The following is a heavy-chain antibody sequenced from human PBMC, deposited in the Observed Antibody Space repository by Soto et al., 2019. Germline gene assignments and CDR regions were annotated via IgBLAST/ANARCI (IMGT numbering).Heavy chain of an antibody. CDR1: GGSFSGYY. J-gene: IGHJ4*02. D-gene: IGHD3-9*01. CDR3: AGAGLLLRYFDWSANCDY. V-gene: IGHV4-34*01. CDR2: INHSGST. Sequence: QVQLQQGGAGLLKPSETLSLTCAVYGGSFSGYYWSWIRQPPGKGLEWIGEINHSGSTNYNPSLKSRVTKSVGTSKNQFSLKLSSVTAADTAVYYCAGAGLLLRYFDWSANCDYWGQGTLVTVSS.